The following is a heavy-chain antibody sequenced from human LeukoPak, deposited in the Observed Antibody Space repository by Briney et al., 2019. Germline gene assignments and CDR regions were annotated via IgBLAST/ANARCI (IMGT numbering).Heavy chain of an antibody. V-gene: IGHV1-69*04. J-gene: IGHJ6*02. CDR3: ARGDYYDSSGYGMDV. D-gene: IGHD3-22*01. CDR2: IIPILGIA. Sequence: ASVKVSCKASGGTFSSYAISWVRQAPGQGLEWMGRIIPILGIANYAQKFQGRVTINADKSTSTAYMALSSLRSEDTAVYYCARGDYYDSSGYGMDVWGQGTTVTVSS. CDR1: GGTFSSYA.